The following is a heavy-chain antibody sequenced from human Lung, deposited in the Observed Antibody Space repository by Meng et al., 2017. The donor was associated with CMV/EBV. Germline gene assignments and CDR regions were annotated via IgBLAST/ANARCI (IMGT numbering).Heavy chain of an antibody. J-gene: IGHJ6*02. V-gene: IGHV3-23*01. CDR2: IRGRGDRT. D-gene: IGHD2-2*02. CDR3: AKDPAPVVPATIVGYFYYCFDV. Sequence: GGSLGLXCTASGCSLTAHDMSWVRQAPGKGLEWVSTIRGRGDRTYMADSVKGRFTVSRDTSKSTVDLEMNGQRLEDTAVYYCAKDPAPVVPATIVGYFYYCFDVXGQGXTVTVSS. CDR1: GCSLTAHD.